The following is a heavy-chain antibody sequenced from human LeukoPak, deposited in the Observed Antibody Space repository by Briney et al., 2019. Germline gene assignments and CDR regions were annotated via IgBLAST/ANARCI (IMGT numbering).Heavy chain of an antibody. CDR3: ARDAYSSGYFDY. V-gene: IGHV1-18*04. D-gene: IGHD6-25*01. J-gene: IGHJ4*02. Sequence: GASVKVSCKASGYTFTGYYMHWVRQAPGQGLEWMGWISAYNGNTNYAQKLQGRVTMTTDTSTSTAYMELRSLRSDDTAVYYCARDAYSSGYFDYWGQETLVTVSS. CDR1: GYTFTGYY. CDR2: ISAYNGNT.